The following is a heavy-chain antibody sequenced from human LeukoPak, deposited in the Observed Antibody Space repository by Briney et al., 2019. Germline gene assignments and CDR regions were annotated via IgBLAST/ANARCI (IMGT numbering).Heavy chain of an antibody. CDR3: TRDQSDNWNDDWRFDY. D-gene: IGHD1-1*01. J-gene: IGHJ4*02. CDR2: ISYDGNNK. CDR1: GFTFSSYG. Sequence: GGSLRLSCAASGFTFSSYGMHWVRQAPGKGLEWVAIISYDGNNKYYADSVKGRFTISRDSSKNTLYLQMNSLRAEDTAVYYCTRDQSDNWNDDWRFDYWGQGTLVTVSS. V-gene: IGHV3-30*19.